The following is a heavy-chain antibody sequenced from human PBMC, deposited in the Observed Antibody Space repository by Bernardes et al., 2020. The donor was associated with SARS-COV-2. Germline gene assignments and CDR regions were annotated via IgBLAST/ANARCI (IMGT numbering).Heavy chain of an antibody. V-gene: IGHV3-30*03. CDR2: ISNDGSNK. D-gene: IGHD4-17*01. J-gene: IGHJ1*01. CDR3: STTRNDYGDIVDHFQH. Sequence: GGSLRLSCVASGLTFSSCGMHWVRQAPGKGLEWVALISNDGSNKYYADSVKGRFTISRDNSRNTLYLQVNSLRAEDTAVYYCSTTRNDYGDIVDHFQHWGQGTLVTVAS. CDR1: GLTFSSCG.